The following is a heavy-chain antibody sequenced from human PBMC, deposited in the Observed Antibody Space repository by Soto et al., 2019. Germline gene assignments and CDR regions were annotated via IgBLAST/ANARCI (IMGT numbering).Heavy chain of an antibody. V-gene: IGHV4-30-4*01. D-gene: IGHD2-2*02. CDR1: GGSISSGDYY. CDR3: AREKVYCSSTSCYIPYYYYGMDV. J-gene: IGHJ6*02. Sequence: SETLSLTCTVSGGSISSGDYYWSWIRQPPGKGLEWIGYIYYSGSTYYNPSLKSRVTISVDTSKNQFSLKLSSVTAADTAVYYCAREKVYCSSTSCYIPYYYYGMDVWGQGTTVTVSS. CDR2: IYYSGST.